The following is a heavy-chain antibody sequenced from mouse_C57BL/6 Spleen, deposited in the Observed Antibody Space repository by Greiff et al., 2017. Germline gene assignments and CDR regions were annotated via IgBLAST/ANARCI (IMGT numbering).Heavy chain of an antibody. D-gene: IGHD3-1*01. CDR2: IDPETGGT. J-gene: IGHJ2*01. CDR1: GYTFTDYE. Sequence: QVQLQQSGAELVRPGASVTLSCKASGYTFTDYEMHWVKQTPVHGLEWIGAIDPETGGTAYNQKFKGKAILTADKASSTAYMELRGLTSEDSAVYYCTRGTEGGGFDYWGQGTTLTVSS. V-gene: IGHV1-15*01. CDR3: TRGTEGGGFDY.